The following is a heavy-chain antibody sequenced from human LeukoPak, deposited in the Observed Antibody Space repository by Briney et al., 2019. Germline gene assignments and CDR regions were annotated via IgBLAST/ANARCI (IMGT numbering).Heavy chain of an antibody. CDR3: AKNPHNSGYSYGYFDY. CDR1: VFTFSSYA. D-gene: IGHD5-18*01. J-gene: IGHJ4*02. V-gene: IGHV3-23*01. CDR2: ISGSGGST. Sequence: GGSLRLSCAASVFTFSSYAMSLVRQAPGKGLEWVSAISGSGGSTYYADSVKGRFTISRDNSKNTLYLQMNSLRAEDTAVYYCAKNPHNSGYSYGYFDYWGQGTLVTVSS.